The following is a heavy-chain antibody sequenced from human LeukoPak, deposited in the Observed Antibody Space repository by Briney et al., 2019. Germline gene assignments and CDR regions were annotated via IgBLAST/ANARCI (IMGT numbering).Heavy chain of an antibody. J-gene: IGHJ4*02. Sequence: SETLSLTCTVSGGSISSSSYYWGWIRQPPGKGLEWIGSIYYSGSTYYNPSLKSRVTISVDTSKNQFSLKLSSVTAADTAVYYCARDPAAGTEPFFDYWGQGTLVTVSS. D-gene: IGHD6-13*01. V-gene: IGHV4-39*07. CDR2: IYYSGST. CDR3: ARDPAAGTEPFFDY. CDR1: GGSISSSSYY.